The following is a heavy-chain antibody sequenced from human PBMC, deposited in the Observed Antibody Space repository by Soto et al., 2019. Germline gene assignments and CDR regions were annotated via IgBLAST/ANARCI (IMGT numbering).Heavy chain of an antibody. CDR2: ISSSSSYI. CDR3: ARTDYDILTGYYQPFTY. V-gene: IGHV3-21*01. CDR1: GFTFSSYS. Sequence: EVQLVESGGGLVKPGGSLRLSCAASGFTFSSYSMNWVRQAPGKGLEWVSSISSSSSYIYYADSVKGRFTISRDNAKNSLSPQMNSLRAEDTAVYYCARTDYDILTGYYQPFTYWGQGTLVTVSS. J-gene: IGHJ4*02. D-gene: IGHD3-9*01.